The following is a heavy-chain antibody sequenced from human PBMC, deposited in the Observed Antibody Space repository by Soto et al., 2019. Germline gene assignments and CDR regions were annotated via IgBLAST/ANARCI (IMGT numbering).Heavy chain of an antibody. CDR1: GGSISSSSYY. CDR3: ARCYYDFWSGYKGDYFDY. V-gene: IGHV4-39*01. J-gene: IGHJ4*02. CDR2: IYYSGST. Sequence: SETLSLTCTVSGGSISSSSYYWGWIRQPPGKGLEWIGSIYYSGSTYYNPSLKSRVTISVDTSKNQFSLKLSSVTAADTAVYYFARCYYDFWSGYKGDYFDYWGQGTLVTVSS. D-gene: IGHD3-3*01.